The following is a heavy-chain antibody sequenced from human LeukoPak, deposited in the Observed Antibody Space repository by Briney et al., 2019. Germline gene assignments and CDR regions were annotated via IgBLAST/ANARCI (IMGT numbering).Heavy chain of an antibody. CDR1: GGSISSSSYY. D-gene: IGHD6-13*01. V-gene: IGHV4-39*07. CDR3: ARGRIADTIDY. CDR2: INHSGST. J-gene: IGHJ4*02. Sequence: PSETLSLTCTVSGGSISSSSYYWGWIRQPPGKGLEWIGEINHSGSTNYNPSLKSRVTISVDTSKNQFSLKLSSVTAADTAVYCCARGRIADTIDYWGQGTLVTVSS.